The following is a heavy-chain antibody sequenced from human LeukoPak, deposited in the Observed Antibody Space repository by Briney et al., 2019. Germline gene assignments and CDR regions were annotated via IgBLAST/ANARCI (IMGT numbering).Heavy chain of an antibody. J-gene: IGHJ3*02. D-gene: IGHD4-11*01. V-gene: IGHV3-30*04. CDR1: GFTFSSYA. CDR3: ARDREAYSNPMKDGAFDI. Sequence: PGGSLRLSCAASGFTFSSYAMYWVRQAPGRGLDWVAVISYDGSSKYSADSAKGRFTISRDNSKNTLYLQMISLRPDDTAAYYCARDREAYSNPMKDGAFDIWGQGTMVTVSS. CDR2: ISYDGSSK.